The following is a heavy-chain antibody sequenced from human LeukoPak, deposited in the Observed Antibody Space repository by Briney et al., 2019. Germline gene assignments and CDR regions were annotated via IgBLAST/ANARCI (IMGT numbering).Heavy chain of an antibody. CDR1: GGSISSSNW. CDR3: VVVPAANWFDP. V-gene: IGHV4-4*02. J-gene: IGHJ5*02. CDR2: IYHSGST. D-gene: IGHD2-2*01. Sequence: SETLSLTCAVSGGSISSSNWWSWVRQPPGKGLEWIGEIYHSGSTSYNPSLKSRVTISVDKSKNQFSLKLSSVTAADTAVYYCVVVPAANWFDPWGQGTLVTVSS.